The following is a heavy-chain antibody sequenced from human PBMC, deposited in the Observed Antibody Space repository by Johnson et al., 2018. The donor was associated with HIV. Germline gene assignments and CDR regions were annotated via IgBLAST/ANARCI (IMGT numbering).Heavy chain of an antibody. CDR1: GFTFSSYG. CDR2: ISYDGSNK. Sequence: QVQLVESGGGVVQPGGSLRLSCAASGFTFSSYGMHWVRQAPGKGLEWVAVISYDGSNKYYADSVKGRFTISRDNSKNTLYLQMNSLSAEDTAVYYCARGGTFGYGDYVGRAFDIWGQGTMVTVSS. CDR3: ARGGTFGYGDYVGRAFDI. V-gene: IGHV3-30*19. J-gene: IGHJ3*02. D-gene: IGHD4-17*01.